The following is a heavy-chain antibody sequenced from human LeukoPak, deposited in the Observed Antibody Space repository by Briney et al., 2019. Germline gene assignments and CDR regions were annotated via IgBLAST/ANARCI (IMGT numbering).Heavy chain of an antibody. CDR3: ARDQSDIAAAGTFDY. V-gene: IGHV3-33*01. CDR1: GFTFSSYG. D-gene: IGHD6-13*01. CDR2: IWYDGSNK. J-gene: IGHJ4*02. Sequence: SGRSPRLSCAASGFTFSSYGMHWVRQAPGKGLEWVAVIWYDGSNKYYADSVKGRFTISRDNSKNTLYLQMNSLRAEDTAVYYCARDQSDIAAAGTFDYWGQGTLVTVSS.